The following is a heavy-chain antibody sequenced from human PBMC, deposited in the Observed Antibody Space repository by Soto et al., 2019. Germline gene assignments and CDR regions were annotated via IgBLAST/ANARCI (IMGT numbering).Heavy chain of an antibody. Sequence: SETLSLTCAVSSGSISSSNWWSWVRQPPGKGLEWIGEIYHSGSTNYNPSLKSRVTISVDKSKNQFSLKLSSVTAADTAVYYCARVIAAAGTNYYYYMDVWGKGTTVTVSS. D-gene: IGHD6-13*01. CDR1: SGSISSSNW. CDR2: IYHSGST. V-gene: IGHV4-4*02. CDR3: ARVIAAAGTNYYYYMDV. J-gene: IGHJ6*03.